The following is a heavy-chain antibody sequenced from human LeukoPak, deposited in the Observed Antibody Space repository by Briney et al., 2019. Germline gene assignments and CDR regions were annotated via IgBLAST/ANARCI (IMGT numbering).Heavy chain of an antibody. CDR1: GYTVTGYY. V-gene: IGHV1-2*02. Sequence: ASVKVSCKASGYTVTGYYMHWVRQAPGQGLEWMGWINPNSGGTNYAQKFQGRVTMTRDTSISTAYMELSRLRSDDTAVYYCARDQSSGWYVDYWGQGTLVTVSS. J-gene: IGHJ4*02. D-gene: IGHD6-19*01. CDR2: INPNSGGT. CDR3: ARDQSSGWYVDY.